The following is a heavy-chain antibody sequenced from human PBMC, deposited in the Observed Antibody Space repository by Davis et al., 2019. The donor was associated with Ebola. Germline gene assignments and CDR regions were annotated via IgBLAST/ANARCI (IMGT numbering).Heavy chain of an antibody. CDR1: ADFVASNSAV. V-gene: IGHV6-1*01. D-gene: IGHD6-13*01. CDR2: AYIRSKWFN. Sequence: SQTLPLTCAIPADFVASNSAVWSWIRQSTSRGLEWLGRAYIRSKWFNDYAVSVKSRITINPDTSKNQLSLHLNSVTPEDTAVYYCARVGFRGSWYYFDYWGQGTLVTVSS. J-gene: IGHJ4*02. CDR3: ARVGFRGSWYYFDY.